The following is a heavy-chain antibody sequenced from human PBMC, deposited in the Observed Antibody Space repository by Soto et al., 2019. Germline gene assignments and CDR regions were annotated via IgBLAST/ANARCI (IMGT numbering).Heavy chain of an antibody. CDR2: VSHDGRNT. CDR1: GFTFSDYV. J-gene: IGHJ4*02. CDR3: AKGGRQWLVTSDFNY. Sequence: VQLVESGGGVVQPGRSLRLSCAASGFTFSDYVMHWVRQAPGKGLEWVAVVSHDGRNTHYADSVKGRFTISRDSSKNTVSLEMTSLRADDTAVYYFAKGGRQWLVTSDFNYWGQGALVTVSS. V-gene: IGHV3-30*18. D-gene: IGHD6-19*01.